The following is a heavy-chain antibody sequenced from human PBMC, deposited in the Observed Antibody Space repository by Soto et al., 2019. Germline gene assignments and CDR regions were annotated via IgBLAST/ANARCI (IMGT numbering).Heavy chain of an antibody. Sequence: GSLRLSCAASGFTFSDYYMSWIRQAPGKGLEWVSYISSSGSTIYYADSVKGRFTISRDNAKNSLYLQMNSLRAEDTAVYYCARSSPGWELLPWFDPWGQGTLVTVSS. CDR1: GFTFSDYY. J-gene: IGHJ5*02. CDR3: ARSSPGWELLPWFDP. CDR2: ISSSGSTI. V-gene: IGHV3-11*01. D-gene: IGHD1-26*01.